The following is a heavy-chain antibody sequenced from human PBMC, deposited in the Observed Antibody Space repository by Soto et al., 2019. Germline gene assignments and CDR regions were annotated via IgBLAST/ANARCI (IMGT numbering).Heavy chain of an antibody. CDR2: INHSGST. Sequence: PSETLSLTCAVYGGSFSGYYWSWIRQPPGKGLEWIGEINHSGSTNYNPSLKSRVTISVDTSKNQFSLKLSSVTAADTAVYYCARTHDWNYYYYYGVVVWDQGTTVTASS. D-gene: IGHD1-1*01. V-gene: IGHV4-34*01. CDR3: ARTHDWNYYYYYGVVV. CDR1: GGSFSGYY. J-gene: IGHJ6*02.